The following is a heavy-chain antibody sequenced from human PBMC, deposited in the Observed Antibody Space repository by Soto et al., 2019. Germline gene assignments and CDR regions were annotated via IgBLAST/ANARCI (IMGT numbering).Heavy chain of an antibody. J-gene: IGHJ4*02. CDR2: INAANGYT. CDR1: GYTFTTYG. V-gene: IGHV1-3*01. Sequence: QVQLVQSGPEVKKPGASVKVSCRASGYTFTTYGIHWVRQAPGQRLEWMGYINAANGYTQYSQRFQGRVIITRDTSASTAYMELSSLRSEDTAVYSCAVVGYYYGSETSWYDYWGQGTLVTVSS. D-gene: IGHD3-10*01. CDR3: AVVGYYYGSETSWYDY.